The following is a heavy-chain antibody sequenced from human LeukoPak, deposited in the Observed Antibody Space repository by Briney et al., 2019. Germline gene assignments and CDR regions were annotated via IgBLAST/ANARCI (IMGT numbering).Heavy chain of an antibody. Sequence: GASVKVSCKASGYTFTGYYIHWVRQAPGQGLEWMGWINPDSGGTNYAQKFQGWITMTRDTSISTAYMELTNLKADDTAIYYCGRDTGYSGYDPLDYWGQGTLVTVSS. CDR1: GYTFTGYY. V-gene: IGHV1-2*04. CDR2: INPDSGGT. J-gene: IGHJ4*02. D-gene: IGHD5-12*01. CDR3: GRDTGYSGYDPLDY.